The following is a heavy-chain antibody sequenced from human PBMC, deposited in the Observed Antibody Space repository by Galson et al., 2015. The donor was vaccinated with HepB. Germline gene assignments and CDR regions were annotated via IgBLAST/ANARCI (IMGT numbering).Heavy chain of an antibody. CDR3: ARAPPVTIFGVVTASQVDY. D-gene: IGHD3-3*01. CDR2: INPSGGST. Sequence: SVKVSCKASGYTFTSYYMHWVRQAPGQGLEWMGIINPSGGSTSYAQEFQGRVTISVDTSKNQFSLKLSSVTAADTAVYYCARAPPVTIFGVVTASQVDYWGQGTLVTVSS. V-gene: IGHV1-46*01. CDR1: GYTFTSYY. J-gene: IGHJ4*02.